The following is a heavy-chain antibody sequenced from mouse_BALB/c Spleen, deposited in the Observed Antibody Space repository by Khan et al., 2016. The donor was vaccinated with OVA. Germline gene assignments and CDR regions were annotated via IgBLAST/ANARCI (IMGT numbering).Heavy chain of an antibody. CDR1: GFTFSSFT. Sequence: EVQLQESGGGLVKPGGSLKLSCAASGFTFSSFTMSWVRQTPEKRLEWVASISSGGDNTYFPDSVKGRFTISRDNAMNNLYLQMSSLRSEDTALYYCARSNYGPFAYWGQGTLVTVSA. J-gene: IGHJ3*01. D-gene: IGHD1-1*02. CDR3: ARSNYGPFAY. V-gene: IGHV5-9*03. CDR2: ISSGGDNT.